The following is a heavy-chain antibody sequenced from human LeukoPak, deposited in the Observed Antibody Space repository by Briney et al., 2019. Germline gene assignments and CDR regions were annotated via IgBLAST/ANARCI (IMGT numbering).Heavy chain of an antibody. J-gene: IGHJ4*02. CDR1: GFIFSDFW. Sequence: GGSLRLSCAASGFIFSDFWMTWVRQAPGKGLEWVANIKHDGSERYYVDSVRGRFTISRDNAKNSLYLQMNSLRAEDTAVYYCARTRYSSRPGHFDYWGQGTLVTVSS. CDR3: ARTRYSSRPGHFDY. D-gene: IGHD6-13*01. CDR2: IKHDGSER. V-gene: IGHV3-7*01.